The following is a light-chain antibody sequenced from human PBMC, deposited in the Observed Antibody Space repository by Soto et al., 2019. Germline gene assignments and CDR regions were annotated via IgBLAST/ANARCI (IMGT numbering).Light chain of an antibody. V-gene: IGLV2-14*01. J-gene: IGLJ1*01. CDR3: SSHTSSSPSYV. CDR1: SSDVGGYNY. Sequence: QSVLTQPASVSGSSGQSITISCTGTSSDVGGYNYVSWYQQHPGKAPKLMIYDVSNRPSGVSNRFSGSKSGNTASLTLSGLQAEDEADYYCSSHTSSSPSYVFGTGTKVTVL. CDR2: DVS.